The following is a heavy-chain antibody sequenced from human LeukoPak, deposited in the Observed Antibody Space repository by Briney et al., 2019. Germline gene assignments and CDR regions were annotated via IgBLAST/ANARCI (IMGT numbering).Heavy chain of an antibody. CDR1: GFTFSNAW. J-gene: IGHJ4*02. CDR3: ASPTIGYGGNSSIVDY. V-gene: IGHV3-11*01. CDR2: ISSSGSTI. D-gene: IGHD4-23*01. Sequence: GGSLRLSCAASGFTFSNAWMSWVRQAPGKGLEWVSYISSSGSTIYYADSVKGRFTISRDNAKNSLYLQMNSLRAEDTAVYYCASPTIGYGGNSSIVDYWGQGTLVTVSS.